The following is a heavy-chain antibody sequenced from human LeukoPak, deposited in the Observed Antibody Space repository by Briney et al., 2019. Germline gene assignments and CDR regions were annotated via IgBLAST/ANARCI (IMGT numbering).Heavy chain of an antibody. J-gene: IGHJ4*02. CDR3: ARSNGWYLDY. D-gene: IGHD6-19*01. V-gene: IGHV3-21*01. CDR1: GFTFSSYN. CDR2: LSGGSDHI. Sequence: GGSLRLSCAASGFTFSSYNMYWVRQAPGQGLEWVSSLSGGSDHIYYADPVKGRFTISRDNAKNSLYLQMNSLRAEDTAVYYCARSNGWYLDYWGQGTLVTVSS.